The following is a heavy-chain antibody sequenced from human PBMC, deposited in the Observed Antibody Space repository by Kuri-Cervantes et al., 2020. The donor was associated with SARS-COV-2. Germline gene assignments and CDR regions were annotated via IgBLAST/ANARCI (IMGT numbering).Heavy chain of an antibody. V-gene: IGHV4-39*01. CDR3: ARLVVGSSPYRGNYMDV. D-gene: IGHD3-22*01. CDR1: GGSISSGSYY. CDR2: IYYSGST. J-gene: IGHJ6*03. Sequence: SETLSLTCTVSGGSISSGSYYWGWIRQPPGKGLEWIGSIYYSGSTYYNPSLKSRVTISVDTSKNQFSLKLSSVTAADTAVYYCARLVVGSSPYRGNYMDVWGKGTTVTVSS.